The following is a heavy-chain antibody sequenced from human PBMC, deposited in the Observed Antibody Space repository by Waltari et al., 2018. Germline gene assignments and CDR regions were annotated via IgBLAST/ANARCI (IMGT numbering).Heavy chain of an antibody. CDR1: GYTFTSYA. V-gene: IGHV1-3*01. D-gene: IGHD2-2*01. CDR2: INASNGNT. Sequence: QVQLVQSGAEVKKPGASVKVSCKASGYTFTSYAMHWVRQAPGQRCEWMGWINASNGNTKYSQKCQGRVTISRDKSASTAYMELSSLRSEDTAVYYCARSDIVVVPAASDYWGQGTLVTVSS. CDR3: ARSDIVVVPAASDY. J-gene: IGHJ4*02.